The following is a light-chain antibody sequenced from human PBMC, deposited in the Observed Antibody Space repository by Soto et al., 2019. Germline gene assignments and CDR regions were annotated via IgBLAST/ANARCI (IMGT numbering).Light chain of an antibody. CDR1: QTISSW. CDR3: KPYNIYSAA. Sequence: DIQMTQSPSTVSGSVGDRVTITCRASQTISSWLAWYQQKPGKAPKLLIYKASTLKSGVPSRFSGSGSSTEFPLTISSLQPDDFATYYCKPYNIYSAAFGQATKVAL. CDR2: KAS. V-gene: IGKV1-5*03. J-gene: IGKJ1*01.